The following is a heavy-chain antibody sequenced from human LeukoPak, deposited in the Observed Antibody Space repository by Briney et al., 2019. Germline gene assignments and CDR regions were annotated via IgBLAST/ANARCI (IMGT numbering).Heavy chain of an antibody. Sequence: SVKLSCKASGGTFSSYAISWGRQAPGQGLEWMGGIIPIFGTANYAEKFQGRVTLPADGSTSTAYMELSSLRSEDMAVYYCERDYGDSSGYYYGYWGQGTLVTVSS. V-gene: IGHV1-69*01. J-gene: IGHJ4*02. D-gene: IGHD3-22*01. CDR2: IIPIFGTA. CDR3: ERDYGDSSGYYYGY. CDR1: GGTFSSYA.